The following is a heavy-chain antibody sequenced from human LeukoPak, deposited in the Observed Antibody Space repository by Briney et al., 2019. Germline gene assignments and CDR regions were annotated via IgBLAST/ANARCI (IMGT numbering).Heavy chain of an antibody. V-gene: IGHV5-51*01. CDR3: ARHGGVPAAISDNWFDP. J-gene: IGHJ5*02. CDR2: IYPGDSDT. CDR1: GYSFTSYW. Sequence: GESLKISCKGSGYSFTSYWIGWVRQMPGKGLEWMGIIYPGDSDTRYSPSFQGQVTISADKSISTAYLQWSSLKASDTAMYYCARHGGVPAAISDNWFDPWGQGTLVTVSS. D-gene: IGHD2-2*02.